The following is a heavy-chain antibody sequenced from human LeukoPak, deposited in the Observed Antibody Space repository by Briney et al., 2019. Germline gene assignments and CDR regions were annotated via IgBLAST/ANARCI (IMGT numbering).Heavy chain of an antibody. J-gene: IGHJ4*02. V-gene: IGHV4-4*07. CDR1: GGSISSYY. D-gene: IGHD5-18*01. CDR2: IYSRGST. CDR3: ARGRTAMVTN. Sequence: PSETLSPTCTVSGGSISSYYWSWIRQPAWKGLEWIGRIYSRGSTNYNPSLKSRVTMSVDTSKNQFSLKLSSVTAADTAVYYCARGRTAMVTNWGQGTLVTVSS.